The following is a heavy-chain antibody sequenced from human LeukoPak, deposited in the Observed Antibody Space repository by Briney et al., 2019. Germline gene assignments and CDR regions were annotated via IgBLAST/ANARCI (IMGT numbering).Heavy chain of an antibody. Sequence: ASVKVSCKASGYTFTSYGISWVRQAPGQGLEWMGWISAYNGNTNYAQKLQGRVTMTTDTSTSTAYMELRSLRSDDTAVYYCARRLKQQLVNAFDIWGQGTMVTVSS. CDR1: GYTFTSYG. CDR2: ISAYNGNT. D-gene: IGHD6-13*01. J-gene: IGHJ3*02. CDR3: ARRLKQQLVNAFDI. V-gene: IGHV1-18*01.